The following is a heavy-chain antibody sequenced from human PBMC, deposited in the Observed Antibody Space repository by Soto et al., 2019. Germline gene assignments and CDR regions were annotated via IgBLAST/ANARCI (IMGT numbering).Heavy chain of an antibody. Sequence: GSLRLSCSASGSSISDHYMDWVRQAPGKGLEWVGRSGNKVNSDTTEYASSVKGRFTISRDDSWNSLYLQTNSLKTEDTAVYYCTRGYSGISIYAFDIWGQGTLVTVSS. D-gene: IGHD1-26*01. V-gene: IGHV3-72*01. CDR3: TRGYSGISIYAFDI. J-gene: IGHJ3*02. CDR2: SGNKVNSDTT. CDR1: GSSISDHY.